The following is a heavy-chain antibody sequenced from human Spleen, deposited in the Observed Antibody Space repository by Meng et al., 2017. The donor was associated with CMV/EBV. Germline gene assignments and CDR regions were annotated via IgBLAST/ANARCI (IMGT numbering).Heavy chain of an antibody. CDR2: ICLSGST. CDR1: SNL. Sequence: SNLWNWVRQVPVKVLQWIGQICLSGSTNYRPSHTSPFPLSVHTLKNQFSMKLCSVTVAATAVYYCARIESRRILKYCGSDCYTTDYWGQGTLVTVSS. V-gene: IGHV4-4*02. CDR3: ARIESRRILKYCGSDCYTTDY. D-gene: IGHD2-21*02. J-gene: IGHJ4*02.